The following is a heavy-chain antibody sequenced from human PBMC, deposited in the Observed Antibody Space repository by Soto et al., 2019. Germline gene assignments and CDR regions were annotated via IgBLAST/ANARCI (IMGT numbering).Heavy chain of an antibody. V-gene: IGHV5-51*01. CDR3: ARREIQSSAWSSDSDYFDY. D-gene: IGHD6-19*01. CDR2: IYPGDSDT. CDR1: GYSFTSYW. Sequence: GESLKISCKGSGYSFTSYWIGWVRQMPGKGLEWMGIIYPGDSDTRYSPSFQGQVTISADKSISAAYLQWSSLKASDTAMYYCARREIQSSAWSSDSDYFDYWGQGTLVTVSS. J-gene: IGHJ4*02.